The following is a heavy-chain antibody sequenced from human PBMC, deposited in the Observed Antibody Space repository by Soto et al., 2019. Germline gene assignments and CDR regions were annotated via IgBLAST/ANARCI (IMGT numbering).Heavy chain of an antibody. CDR2: ISYDGSTE. CDR3: TKDDGYNDSTYYHYFGMDV. V-gene: IGHV3-30*18. CDR1: GFTFSGYY. Sequence: GGSLRLSCAGSGFTFSGYYMHWVRQAPGKGLEWVAVISYDGSTEYYADSVKGRFTISRDNSANRLFLQMNSLRPEDTAVYYCTKDDGYNDSTYYHYFGMDVLGQGITVTVSS. D-gene: IGHD5-12*01. J-gene: IGHJ6*02.